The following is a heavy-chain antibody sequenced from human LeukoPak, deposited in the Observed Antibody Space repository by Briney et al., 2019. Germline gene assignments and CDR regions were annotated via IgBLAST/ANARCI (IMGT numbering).Heavy chain of an antibody. CDR1: GGSISSSSYY. D-gene: IGHD6-19*01. Sequence: PSETLSLTCTVSGGSISSSSYYWGWIRQPPGKGLEWIGSIYYGGSTYYNPSLKSRVTISVDTSKNQFSLKLSSVTAADTAVYYCASIAVAGTLVYWGQGTLVTVSS. V-gene: IGHV4-39*01. CDR3: ASIAVAGTLVY. CDR2: IYYGGST. J-gene: IGHJ4*02.